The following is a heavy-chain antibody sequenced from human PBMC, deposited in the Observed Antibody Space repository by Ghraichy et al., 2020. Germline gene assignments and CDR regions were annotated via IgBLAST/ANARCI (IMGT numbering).Heavy chain of an antibody. CDR1: GGSISSSTYY. D-gene: IGHD6-13*01. CDR2: VYYSVST. V-gene: IGHV4-39*01. J-gene: IGHJ4*02. Sequence: SETLSLTCTVSGGSISSSTYYWGWIRKPPGKGLEWVGSVYYSVSTYYNPSLKSRVTISVDTSKNQFSLKLSSVTASDTAVYYCARQAYSSSLSVDSWGQGTLVTVSS. CDR3: ARQAYSSSLSVDS.